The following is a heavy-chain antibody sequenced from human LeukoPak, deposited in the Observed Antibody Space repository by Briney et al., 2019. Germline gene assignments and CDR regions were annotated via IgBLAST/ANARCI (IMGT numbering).Heavy chain of an antibody. J-gene: IGHJ5*02. CDR2: ISYDGSNK. V-gene: IGHV3-30*18. Sequence: PGRSLRLSCAASGFTFSSYGMHWVRQAPGKGLEWVAVISYDGSNKYYADSVKGRFTISRDNSKNTLYLQMNSLRAEDTAVYYCAKDGGFLIAAPPDWFDPWGQGTLVTVSS. D-gene: IGHD6-13*01. CDR3: AKDGGFLIAAPPDWFDP. CDR1: GFTFSSYG.